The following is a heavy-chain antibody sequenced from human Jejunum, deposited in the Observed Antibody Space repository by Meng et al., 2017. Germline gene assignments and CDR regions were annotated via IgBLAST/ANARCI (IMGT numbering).Heavy chain of an antibody. D-gene: IGHD1-14*01. Sequence: QGSGPSAVKPSEPLSLPVLVSGDSRGLKYFWGWVRQAPGKGLEWIGSVDHSGSSYYNPSLKSRVTISVDTSKNEISLKLKSVTAADTAVYFCARDHYNFNWFFYWGQGTLVTVSS. CDR2: VDHSGSS. V-gene: IGHV4-39*07. J-gene: IGHJ5*01. CDR3: ARDHYNFNWFFY. CDR1: GDSRGLKYF.